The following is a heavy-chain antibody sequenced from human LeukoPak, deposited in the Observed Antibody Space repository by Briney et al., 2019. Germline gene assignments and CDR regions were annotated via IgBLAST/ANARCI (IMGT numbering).Heavy chain of an antibody. CDR3: ATVGLNDAFDI. J-gene: IGHJ3*02. CDR1: GYTFTSYY. D-gene: IGHD1-26*01. Sequence: SVKVSCKASGYTFTSYYMHWVRQAPGQALEWMGWITPFNGNTNYAQKFQDRVTITRDRSMSTAYMELSSLRSEDTAMYYCATVGLNDAFDIWGQGTMVTVSS. CDR2: ITPFNGNT. V-gene: IGHV1-45*02.